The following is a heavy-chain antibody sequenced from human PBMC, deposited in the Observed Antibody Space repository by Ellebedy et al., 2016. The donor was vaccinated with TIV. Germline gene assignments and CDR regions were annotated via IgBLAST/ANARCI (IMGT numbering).Heavy chain of an antibody. V-gene: IGHV2-5*01. CDR1: GFLLSTSGVG. J-gene: IGHJ5*02. D-gene: IGHD6-13*01. Sequence: SGPTLVKPTQTLTLTCTFPGFLLSTSGVGVGWIRQPPGKALEWLALIYWNDDKRYSPSLKSRLTITKDTSKNQVVLTMTNMDPVDTATYYCALAAGPLNWFDPWGQGTLVTVSS. CDR2: IYWNDDK. CDR3: ALAAGPLNWFDP.